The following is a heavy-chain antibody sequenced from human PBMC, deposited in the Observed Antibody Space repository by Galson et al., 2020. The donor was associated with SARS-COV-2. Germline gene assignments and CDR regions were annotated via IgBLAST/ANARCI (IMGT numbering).Heavy chain of an antibody. V-gene: IGHV3-30*01. D-gene: IGHD5-12*01. CDR2: K. CDR3: AREIRRGYSGYTYYFDY. J-gene: IGHJ4*02. Sequence: KYYADSVKGRFTISRDNSKNTLYLQMNSLRAEDTALYYCAREIRRGYSGYTYYFDYWGQGTLVTVSS.